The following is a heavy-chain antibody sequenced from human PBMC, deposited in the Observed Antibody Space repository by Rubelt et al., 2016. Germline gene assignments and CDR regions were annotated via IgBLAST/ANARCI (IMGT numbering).Heavy chain of an antibody. V-gene: IGHV1-2*02. Sequence: QVQLVQSGAEVKKPGASVKVSCKASGYTFTGYYMHWVRQAPGQGLEWMGWINPNSGGTNYAKKLQGRVTMTRDTSISTAYMELSRLSSDDTAVYYCARAALGYYYMDVWGKGTTVTVSS. J-gene: IGHJ6*03. CDR3: ARAALGYYYMDV. CDR2: INPNSGGT. D-gene: IGHD7-27*01. CDR1: GYTFTGYY.